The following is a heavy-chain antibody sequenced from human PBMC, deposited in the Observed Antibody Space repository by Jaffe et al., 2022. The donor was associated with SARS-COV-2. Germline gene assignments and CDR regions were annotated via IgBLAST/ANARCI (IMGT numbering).Heavy chain of an antibody. CDR2: INHSGST. D-gene: IGHD6-19*01. V-gene: IGHV4-34*01. J-gene: IGHJ6*03. CDR3: ARVGWLGSPYYMDV. Sequence: QVQLQQWGAGLLKPSETLSLTCAVYGGSFSGYYWSWIRQPPGKGLEWIGEINHSGSTNYNPSLKSRVTISVDTSKNQFSLKLSSVTAADTAVYYCARVGWLGSPYYMDVWGKGTTVTVSS. CDR1: GGSFSGYY.